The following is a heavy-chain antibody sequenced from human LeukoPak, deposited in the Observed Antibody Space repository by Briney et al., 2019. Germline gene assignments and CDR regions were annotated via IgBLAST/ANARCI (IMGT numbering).Heavy chain of an antibody. CDR2: ISPYNGHT. CDR1: GYNFTTYF. CDR3: AREGESRKLDS. D-gene: IGHD1-26*01. V-gene: IGHV1-18*04. J-gene: IGHJ5*01. Sequence: ASVKVSCKTSGYNFTTYFITWVRQAPGQGLEWMGWISPYNGHTKYAHSLQGRVTMTTDTSTSTAFMELRSLMSDGTAVYFCAREGESRKLDSWGQGTLVTVSS.